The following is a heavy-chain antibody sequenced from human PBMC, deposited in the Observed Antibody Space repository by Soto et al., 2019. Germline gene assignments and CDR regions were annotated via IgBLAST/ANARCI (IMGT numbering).Heavy chain of an antibody. CDR2: IYYSGST. Sequence: SETLSLTCSVSGGSISSYYGSWIRQPPGKGLEWIGYIYYSGSTNYNPSLKSRVTISVDTSKNQFSLKLSSVTAADTAVYYCARDAGYDFWSGYYTPYWFDPWGQGTLVTVSS. J-gene: IGHJ5*02. CDR1: GGSISSYY. CDR3: ARDAGYDFWSGYYTPYWFDP. D-gene: IGHD3-3*01. V-gene: IGHV4-59*01.